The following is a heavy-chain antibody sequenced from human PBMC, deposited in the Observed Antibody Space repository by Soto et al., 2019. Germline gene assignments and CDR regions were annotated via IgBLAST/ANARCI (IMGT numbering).Heavy chain of an antibody. D-gene: IGHD2-15*01. J-gene: IGHJ6*03. V-gene: IGHV1-8*02. Sequence: GASVKVSCKASGYTFTSYYMHWVRQATGQGLEWMGWMNPNSGNTGYAQKFQGRVTMTRNTSISTAYMELSSLRSEDTAVYYCARGLGYCSGGSCYKGHYYYYYMDVWGKGTTVTVSS. CDR2: MNPNSGNT. CDR3: ARGLGYCSGGSCYKGHYYYYYMDV. CDR1: GYTFTSYY.